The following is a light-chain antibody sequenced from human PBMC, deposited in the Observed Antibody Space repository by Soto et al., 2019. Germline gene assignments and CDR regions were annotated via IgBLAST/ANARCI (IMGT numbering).Light chain of an antibody. J-gene: IGKJ4*01. Sequence: AIRMTQSPSSLSASTGDRVTITCRASQGISSYLAWYQQKPGKAPKLLIYAASTLQSGVPSRFSGSGSGTDFTLTISFLQSEDFATYYCQQYYSYPRTFGGGNKVEIK. CDR3: QQYYSYPRT. CDR1: QGISSY. V-gene: IGKV1-8*01. CDR2: AAS.